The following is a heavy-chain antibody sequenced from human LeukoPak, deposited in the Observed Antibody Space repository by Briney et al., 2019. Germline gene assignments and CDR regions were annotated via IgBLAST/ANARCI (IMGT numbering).Heavy chain of an antibody. CDR1: GFTFSSYW. Sequence: GGSLRLSCAASGFTFSSYWMSWVRQAPGKGLEWVANIKPDGGEKYYVDSVKGRFTISRDNAKNSLYLQMNSLRAEDTAIYYCARGPTRLYSSSWFDYWGQGTLVTVSP. J-gene: IGHJ4*02. CDR3: ARGPTRLYSSSWFDY. V-gene: IGHV3-7*04. CDR2: IKPDGGEK. D-gene: IGHD6-13*01.